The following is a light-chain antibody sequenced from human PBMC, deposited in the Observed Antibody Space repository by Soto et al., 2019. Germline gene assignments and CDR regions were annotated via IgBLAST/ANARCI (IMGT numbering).Light chain of an antibody. V-gene: IGKV3-15*01. CDR1: QSVGAN. CDR3: QQYTYWPRT. CDR2: GAS. Sequence: EIVMTQSPATLSVSPGERATLSCRASQSVGANLAWYQQKPGQAPRLLIYGASTRAAGISPRFSGGGSWTEFTLTISSLQSEDFGVYYCQQYTYWPRTFGQGTKVGIK. J-gene: IGKJ1*01.